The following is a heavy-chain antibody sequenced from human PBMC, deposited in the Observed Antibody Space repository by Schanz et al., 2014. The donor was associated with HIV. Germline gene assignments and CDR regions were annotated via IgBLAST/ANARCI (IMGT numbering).Heavy chain of an antibody. J-gene: IGHJ4*01. V-gene: IGHV3-30-3*01. CDR2: ISYDGSQK. CDR3: ARGGIWEWDQPDFDY. CDR1: GFTFSDCY. D-gene: IGHD2-15*01. Sequence: QVQLVESGGGLVKPGGSLRLSCAASGFTFSDCYMSRKRERRGKSREGVAVISYDGSQKYYADSVKGRFTISRDNSKNTLYLQMNSLRAEDTAVYYCARGGIWEWDQPDFDYWG.